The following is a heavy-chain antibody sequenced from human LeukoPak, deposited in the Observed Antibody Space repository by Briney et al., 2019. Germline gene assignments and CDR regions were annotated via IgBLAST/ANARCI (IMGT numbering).Heavy chain of an antibody. Sequence: GGSLRLSCAASGFIFSSYAMTWVRQAPGKGLEWVSIISGSGDTTDYADSVKGRFTISRDNSKNTLYLQLNSLRAEGTAVYYRAKDRSLVAFEVWGQGTVVTVSS. CDR1: GFIFSSYA. CDR3: AKDRSLVAFEV. J-gene: IGHJ3*01. CDR2: ISGSGDTT. V-gene: IGHV3-23*01.